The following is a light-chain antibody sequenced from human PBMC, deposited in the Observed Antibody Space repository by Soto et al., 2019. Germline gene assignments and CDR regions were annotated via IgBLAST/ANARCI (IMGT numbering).Light chain of an antibody. CDR3: ATWDGSLPGEV. CDR1: XXNIGNNY. Sequence: QSVLTQSPSVSAAPGQKVTISCXXXXXNIGNNYVSWYQQLPGTAPKLLIYDNNKRPSGIPDRFSGSKSGTSGTLDITGLQTGDEADYYCATWDGSLPGEVFGGGTKLTVL. J-gene: IGLJ2*01. V-gene: IGLV1-51*01. CDR2: DNN.